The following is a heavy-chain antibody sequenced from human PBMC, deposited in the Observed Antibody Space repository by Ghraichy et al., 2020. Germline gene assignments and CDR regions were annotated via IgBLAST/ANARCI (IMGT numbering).Heavy chain of an antibody. CDR1: GYTFTSYY. D-gene: IGHD4/OR15-4a*01. J-gene: IGHJ6*03. Sequence: ASVKVSCKASGYTFTSYYMHWVRQAPGQGLEWMGIINPSGGSTSYAQKFQGRVTMTRDTSTSTVYMELSSLRSEDTAVYYCARTGAPSGPPPDYYYYYYYMDVWGKGTTVTVSS. CDR3: ARTGAPSGPPPDYYYYYYYMDV. CDR2: INPSGGST. V-gene: IGHV1-46*01.